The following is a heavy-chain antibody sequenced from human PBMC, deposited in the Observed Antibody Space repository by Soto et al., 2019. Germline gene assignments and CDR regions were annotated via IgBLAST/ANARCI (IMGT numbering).Heavy chain of an antibody. V-gene: IGHV4-30-2*01. CDR3: ARVPGP. J-gene: IGHJ5*02. CDR2: IYHSGST. CDR1: GGSISSGGYS. D-gene: IGHD3-10*01. Sequence: SETLSLTCAVSGGSISSGGYSWSWIRQPPVKGLEWIGYIYHSGSTYYNPSLKSRVTISVDRSKNQFSLKLSSVTAADTAVYYCARVPGPWGQGTLVTVSS.